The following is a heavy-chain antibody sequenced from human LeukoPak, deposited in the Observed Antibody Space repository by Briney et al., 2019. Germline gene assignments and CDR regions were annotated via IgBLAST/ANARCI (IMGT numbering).Heavy chain of an antibody. J-gene: IGHJ4*02. Sequence: SETLSLTCAVYGGSITGYYWSWIRQTPGRGLEWVGEIHYTGATSYNPSLKSRATTSTDTSKNQFSLRLSSVTAADTAVYYCARGSILTGYCFDFWGQGALVTVSS. CDR1: GGSITGYY. V-gene: IGHV4-34*01. CDR3: ARGSILTGYCFDF. D-gene: IGHD3-9*01. CDR2: IHYTGAT.